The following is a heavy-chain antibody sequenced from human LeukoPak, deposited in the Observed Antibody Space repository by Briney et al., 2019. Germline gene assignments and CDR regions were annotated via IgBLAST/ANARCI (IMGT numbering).Heavy chain of an antibody. D-gene: IGHD3-3*01. CDR1: GYTFTSYD. J-gene: IGHJ6*02. CDR3: ARVYDFWSGHSPYYYYGMDV. Sequence: GASVKVSCKASGYTFTSYDINWVRQATGQGLEWMGWMNPNSGNTGYAQKFQGRVTMTRNTSISTAYMELSSLRSEDTAVYYCARVYDFWSGHSPYYYYGMDVWGQGTTVTVSS. V-gene: IGHV1-8*01. CDR2: MNPNSGNT.